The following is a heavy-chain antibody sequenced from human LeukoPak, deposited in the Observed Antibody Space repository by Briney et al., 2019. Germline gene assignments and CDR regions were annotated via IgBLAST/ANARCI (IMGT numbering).Heavy chain of an antibody. D-gene: IGHD2/OR15-2a*01. CDR1: GLTVSSSY. V-gene: IGHV3-53*01. CDR3: ARNILFAFDI. CDR2: IYNDGST. J-gene: IGHJ3*02. Sequence: GGSLRLSCAASGLTVSSSYMSRVRQAPGKGLEWVSIIYNDGSTYYADSMKGRFTISRDNSKNTLYLQVNSLRAEDTAMYYCARNILFAFDIWGQGTMVTVSS.